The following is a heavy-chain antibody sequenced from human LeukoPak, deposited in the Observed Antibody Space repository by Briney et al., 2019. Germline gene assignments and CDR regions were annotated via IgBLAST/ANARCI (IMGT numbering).Heavy chain of an antibody. V-gene: IGHV3-23*01. Sequence: GGSLRLSCAASGFPFNAYWMSWVRQAPGKGLEWVSAISASGGTSQDADSVKGRFSISRDNSKNTLYLQMHSLRAEDTAIYYCARDIAPASEGYFQYWGQGTLVTVSS. CDR1: GFPFNAYW. J-gene: IGHJ1*01. D-gene: IGHD6-13*01. CDR2: ISASGGTS. CDR3: ARDIAPASEGYFQY.